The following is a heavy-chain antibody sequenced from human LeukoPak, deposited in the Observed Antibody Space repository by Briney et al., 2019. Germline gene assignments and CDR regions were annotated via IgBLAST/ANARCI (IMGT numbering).Heavy chain of an antibody. J-gene: IGHJ4*02. CDR1: GGSISSSY. V-gene: IGHV4-59*01. Sequence: SETLSLTCTVSGGSISSSYWSWIRQPPGRGLEWIGYIYYSGSTNYNPSLKGRVTISVDTSKNQFSLKLRSVTAADTALYYCARGAMSFDYWGQGTLVTVSS. CDR2: IYYSGST. CDR3: ARGAMSFDY.